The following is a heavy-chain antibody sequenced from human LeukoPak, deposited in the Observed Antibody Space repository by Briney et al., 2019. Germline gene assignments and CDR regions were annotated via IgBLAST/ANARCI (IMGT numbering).Heavy chain of an antibody. Sequence: PSETLSLTCTVSGGSISTYYWNWIRQPAGKGLEWIGRFYASGSTNYNPSLKSRVTMSLDTSKNQFSLKLSSVTAADTAMYYCARQGYCTNGICSGWFFDLWGRGTRSLSPQ. CDR2: FYASGST. D-gene: IGHD2-8*01. CDR1: GGSISTYY. CDR3: ARQGYCTNGICSGWFFDL. V-gene: IGHV4-4*07. J-gene: IGHJ2*01.